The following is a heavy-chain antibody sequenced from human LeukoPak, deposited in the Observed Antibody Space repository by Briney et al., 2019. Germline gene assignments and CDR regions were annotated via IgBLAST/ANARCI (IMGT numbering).Heavy chain of an antibody. V-gene: IGHV4-34*01. CDR2: INHSGST. CDR3: ARGPGRCSGTSCYVGYYYYYMDV. Sequence: SETLSLTCAVYGGSFSGYYWSWIRQPPGKGLEWIGEINHSGSTNYNPSLKSRVTISVDTSKNQFSLKLSSVTAADTAAYYCARGPGRCSGTSCYVGYYYYYMDVWGKGTTVTVSS. CDR1: GGSFSGYY. D-gene: IGHD2-2*01. J-gene: IGHJ6*03.